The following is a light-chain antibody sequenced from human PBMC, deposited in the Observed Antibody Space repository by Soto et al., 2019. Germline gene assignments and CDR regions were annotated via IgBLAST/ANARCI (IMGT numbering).Light chain of an antibody. CDR2: QDN. J-gene: IGLJ2*01. V-gene: IGLV3-1*01. CDR3: QAWDSSTVV. CDR1: KLGDKY. Sequence: SYELTQPPSVSVSPGQTASITCSGDKLGDKYVCWFQQKPGQSPVLVIYQDNKRPSGIPERFSGSNSGNTATLTISGTQTMDEADYYCQAWDSSTVVFGGGTKVTVL.